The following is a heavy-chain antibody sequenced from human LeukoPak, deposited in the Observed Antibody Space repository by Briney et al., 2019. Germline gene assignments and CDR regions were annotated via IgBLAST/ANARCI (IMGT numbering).Heavy chain of an antibody. CDR3: ARSPRYSTSSFDYFEY. CDR2: IYYSGSS. CDR1: GFTFSSYA. D-gene: IGHD6-6*01. Sequence: GSLRLSCAASGFTFSSYAMSWVRQPPGKGLEWIGSIYYSGSSYYNPSLRSRVTISVDTSKNQFSLKLSSVTAADTAVYYCARSPRYSTSSFDYFEYWGQGTLVTVSS. V-gene: IGHV4-39*01. J-gene: IGHJ4*02.